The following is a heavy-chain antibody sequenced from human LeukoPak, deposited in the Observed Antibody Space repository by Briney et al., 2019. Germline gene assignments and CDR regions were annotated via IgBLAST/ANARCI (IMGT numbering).Heavy chain of an antibody. CDR1: GFTFSIYA. CDR2: ISASGDNT. Sequence: GGSLRLSCAVSGFTFSIYAMSWVRQAPGKGLEWVSSISASGDNTYYADSVRGRFTISRDNSKNTLYLEMNSLRAEDTAVYYCAEDRDGYYYYYGMDVWGQGTTVTVSS. J-gene: IGHJ6*02. D-gene: IGHD3-10*01. CDR3: AEDRDGYYYYYGMDV. V-gene: IGHV3-23*01.